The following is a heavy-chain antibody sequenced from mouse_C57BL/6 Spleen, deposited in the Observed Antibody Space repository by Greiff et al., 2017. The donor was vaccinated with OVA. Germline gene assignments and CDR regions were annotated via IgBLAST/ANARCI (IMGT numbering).Heavy chain of an antibody. Sequence: VQLQESGAELVKPGASVKISCKASGYAFSSYWMNWVKQRPGKGLEWIGQIYPGDGDTNYNGKFKGKATLTADKSSSTAYMQLSSLTSEDSAVYFCARKGGNWVFDYWGQGTTLTVSS. CDR2: IYPGDGDT. J-gene: IGHJ2*01. V-gene: IGHV1-80*01. D-gene: IGHD4-1*02. CDR1: GYAFSSYW. CDR3: ARKGGNWVFDY.